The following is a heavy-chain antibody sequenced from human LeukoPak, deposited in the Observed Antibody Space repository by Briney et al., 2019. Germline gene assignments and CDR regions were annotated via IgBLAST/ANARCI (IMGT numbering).Heavy chain of an antibody. Sequence: SGPTLVKPTQTLTLTCNFSGFSLNTTGMRMGWIRQPPGKALEWLARIDWDDDKFYSTSLKPRLTISKDSSRNQVVLTMANMDPVDTATYYCARIAPSYYYDSSAPLDYWGQGTLVTVSS. CDR2: IDWDDDK. V-gene: IGHV2-70*04. CDR3: ARIAPSYYYDSSAPLDY. D-gene: IGHD3-22*01. J-gene: IGHJ4*02. CDR1: GFSLNTTGMR.